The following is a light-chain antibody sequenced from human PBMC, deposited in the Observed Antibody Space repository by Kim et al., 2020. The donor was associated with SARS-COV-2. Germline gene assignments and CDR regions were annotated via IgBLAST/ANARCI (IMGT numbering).Light chain of an antibody. V-gene: IGKV1-8*01. Sequence: APPGDRVTITCRASQDISNSLAWYQQKPGKAPELLIYDAFTLQSGVSPRFSGSRSGTDFTLTISSLQSEDFATYYCQQHYIYPLTFGGGTKVDIK. CDR1: QDISNS. CDR3: QQHYIYPLT. CDR2: DAF. J-gene: IGKJ4*01.